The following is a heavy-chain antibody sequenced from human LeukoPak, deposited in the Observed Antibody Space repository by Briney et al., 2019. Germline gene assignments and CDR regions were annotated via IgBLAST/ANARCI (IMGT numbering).Heavy chain of an antibody. V-gene: IGHV4-39*02. D-gene: IGHD3-22*01. CDR2: IYYSGST. CDR3: ARLFRYYYSSGYYDY. J-gene: IGHJ4*02. Sequence: SETLSLTCTVSGGSISSSSYYWGWLRQPPGKGLEGSGSIYYSGSTYYTPSLKSRVTISVNTTNNHFSLMLSAVTAADTAVYYCARLFRYYYSSGYYDYWGQGTLIIVPS. CDR1: GGSISSSSYY.